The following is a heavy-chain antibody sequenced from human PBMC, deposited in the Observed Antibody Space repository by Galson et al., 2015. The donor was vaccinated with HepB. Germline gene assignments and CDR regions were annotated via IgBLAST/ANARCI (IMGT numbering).Heavy chain of an antibody. CDR2: ISSSSSTI. D-gene: IGHD1-26*01. V-gene: IGHV3-48*04. CDR3: ARRPRWELTYYYYYGMDV. CDR1: GFTFSSYS. Sequence: SLRLSCAASGFTFSSYSMNWVRQAPGKELEWVSYISSSSSTIYYADSVKGRFTISRDNAKNSLYLQMNSLRAEDTAVYYCARRPRWELTYYYYYGMDVWGQGTTVTVSS. J-gene: IGHJ6*02.